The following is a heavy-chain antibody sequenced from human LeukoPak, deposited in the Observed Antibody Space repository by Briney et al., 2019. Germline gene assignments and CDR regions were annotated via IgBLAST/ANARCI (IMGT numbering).Heavy chain of an antibody. CDR1: GGTFSSYA. V-gene: IGHV1-69*04. CDR2: IIPILGIA. Sequence: GASVKVSCKASGGTFSSYAISWVRQAPGQGLEWMGRIIPILGIANYAQKLQGRVTMTTDTSTSTAYMELRSLRSDDTAVYYCARDAGRHCSSTSCSHYGMDVWGQGTTVTVSS. D-gene: IGHD2-2*01. CDR3: ARDAGRHCSSTSCSHYGMDV. J-gene: IGHJ6*02.